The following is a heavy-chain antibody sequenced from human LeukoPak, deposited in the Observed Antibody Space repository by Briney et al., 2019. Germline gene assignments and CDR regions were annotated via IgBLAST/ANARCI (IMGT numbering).Heavy chain of an antibody. Sequence: GGSLRLSCAASGFTFSDHYMDWVRQAPGKGLEWVGRTRNKANSYTTEYAASVKGRSIIFRDESENSLYLQMNSLKTEDTAVYYCARASTWDRRGGYYYNMDVWGKGTTVTVSS. CDR2: TRNKANSYTT. V-gene: IGHV3-72*01. D-gene: IGHD3-10*01. CDR3: ARASTWDRRGGYYYNMDV. J-gene: IGHJ6*03. CDR1: GFTFSDHY.